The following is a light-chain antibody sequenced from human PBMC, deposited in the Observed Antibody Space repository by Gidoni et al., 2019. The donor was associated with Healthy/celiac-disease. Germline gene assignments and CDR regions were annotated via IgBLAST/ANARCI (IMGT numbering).Light chain of an antibody. J-gene: IGKJ2*01. CDR1: QSVSSSY. CDR3: QQYGSSRT. V-gene: IGKV3-20*01. Sequence: EIVLTQSPGTLSLSPGERATRSCRASQSVSSSYSAWYQQKPGQAPRLLIYGASSRATGIPDRFSGSGSGTDFTLTISRLELEDFAVYYCQQYGSSRTFGQGTKLEIK. CDR2: GAS.